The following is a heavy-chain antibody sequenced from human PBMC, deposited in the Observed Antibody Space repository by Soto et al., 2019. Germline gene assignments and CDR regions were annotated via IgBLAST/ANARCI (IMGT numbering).Heavy chain of an antibody. CDR3: ARDARRRDGYNEGGMDV. CDR1: GGTFSSYA. CDR2: IIPIFGTA. V-gene: IGHV1-69*13. J-gene: IGHJ6*02. D-gene: IGHD5-12*01. Sequence: GASVKVSCKASGGTFSSYAISWVRQAPGQGLEWMGGIIPIFGTANYAQKFQGRVTITADESTSTAYMELSSLRSEDTAVYYCARDARRRDGYNEGGMDVWGQGTTVTV.